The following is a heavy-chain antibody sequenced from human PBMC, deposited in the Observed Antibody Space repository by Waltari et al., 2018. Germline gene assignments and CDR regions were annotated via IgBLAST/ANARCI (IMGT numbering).Heavy chain of an antibody. J-gene: IGHJ6*02. CDR2: ISSSGSTI. CDR1: GFTFSSYE. D-gene: IGHD6-13*01. V-gene: IGHV3-48*03. Sequence: EVQLVESGGGLVQPGGSLRLSCAASGFTFSSYEMNWVRQAPGKGLEWVSFISSSGSTICYEASVKVRLTICRDNAKNSLYLQMNSLGAEDTAVYDCARDSSSWSYYYGIDVWGQGTTVTVSS. CDR3: ARDSSSWSYYYGIDV.